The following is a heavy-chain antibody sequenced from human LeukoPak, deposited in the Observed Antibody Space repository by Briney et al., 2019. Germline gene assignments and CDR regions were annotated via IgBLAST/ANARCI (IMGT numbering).Heavy chain of an antibody. V-gene: IGHV3-21*01. Sequence: GGSLRLSCAASGFTFSSYSMTWVRQAPGKGLEWISSISSISTYKFYADSVKGRFTISRDNAKNSLYLQMNSLRAEDTAVYYCARAGDTDPLTTYYYYMDVWGKGTTVTVSS. CDR3: ARAGDTDPLTTYYYYMDV. CDR1: GFTFSSYS. J-gene: IGHJ6*03. D-gene: IGHD1-14*01. CDR2: ISSISTYK.